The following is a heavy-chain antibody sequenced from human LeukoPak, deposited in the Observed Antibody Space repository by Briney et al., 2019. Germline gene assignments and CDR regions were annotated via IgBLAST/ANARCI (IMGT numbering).Heavy chain of an antibody. CDR1: GFSLSTHGMG. D-gene: IGHD3-22*01. V-gene: IGHV2-5*02. Sequence: SGPTLVNPTQTLTLTCTFSGFSLSTHGMGVGWIRQPPGKALEWLALIYGDDDKRYSPSLKSRLTITKDTSKNQVVLTMTNMDPVDTATYYCAHRRPQYYYGSSGPYRLRIDGAFGVWGQGTMVTVSS. J-gene: IGHJ3*01. CDR2: IYGDDDK. CDR3: AHRRPQYYYGSSGPYRLRIDGAFGV.